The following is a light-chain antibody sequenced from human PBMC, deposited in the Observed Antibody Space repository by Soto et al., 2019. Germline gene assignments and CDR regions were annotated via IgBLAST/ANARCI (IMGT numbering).Light chain of an antibody. CDR1: QSVNSN. CDR3: HQYNNWPQT. Sequence: EVVLTQSPATLSVSPGERATLSCRASQSVNSNLAWYRQKPGQAPRLILYGASTRATGIPARFSGSGSGTEVTLTISSLQSEDFAVYYCHQYNNWPQTFGQGTKVDIK. V-gene: IGKV3-15*01. J-gene: IGKJ1*01. CDR2: GAS.